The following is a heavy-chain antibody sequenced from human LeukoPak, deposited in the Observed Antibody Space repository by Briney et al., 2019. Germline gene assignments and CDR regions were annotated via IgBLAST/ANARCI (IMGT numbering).Heavy chain of an antibody. CDR1: GGSISSYY. CDR2: IYYGGST. CDR3: ARARGNPSQGAWFDP. Sequence: SGTLCLTCTVSGGSISSYYWSWIRQPPGQGLEWISYIYYGGSTNYNPSLKSRVTISVATSKSQFSLKLSSVTAADTAVYYCARARGNPSQGAWFDPWGQGTLVTVSS. J-gene: IGHJ5*02. V-gene: IGHV4-59*01. D-gene: IGHD1-14*01.